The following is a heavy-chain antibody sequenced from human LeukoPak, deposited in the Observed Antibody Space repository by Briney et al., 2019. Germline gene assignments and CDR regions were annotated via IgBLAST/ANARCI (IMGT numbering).Heavy chain of an antibody. J-gene: IGHJ4*02. D-gene: IGHD3-16*02. CDR1: GYTFNKYW. V-gene: IGHV3-7*01. CDR2: IKQEGSHK. Sequence: GGSLRLSRAASGYTFNKYWMHWVPHAPGKGLEGVANIKQEGSHKYYVDSAKRRFTISRDNAKNTLYLQMNSVIAEDTAVYYCASIFVFGSYRIHHFHYWGQGTLVTVSS. CDR3: ASIFVFGSYRIHHFHY.